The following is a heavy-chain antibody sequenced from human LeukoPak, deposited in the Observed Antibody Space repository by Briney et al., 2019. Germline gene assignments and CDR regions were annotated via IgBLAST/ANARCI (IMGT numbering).Heavy chain of an antibody. Sequence: GGSLRLSCAASGFTFRIFGLNWVRQAPGKGPEWVAYIDARSGITYYADSVQGRFTISRDDARESVFLQMDGLRVDDTAVYYCARTYDFGRGPPGDAFDNWGPGTWVIVSS. CDR1: GFTFRIFG. CDR3: ARTYDFGRGPPGDAFDN. D-gene: IGHD3-3*01. CDR2: IDARSGIT. V-gene: IGHV3-48*04. J-gene: IGHJ3*02.